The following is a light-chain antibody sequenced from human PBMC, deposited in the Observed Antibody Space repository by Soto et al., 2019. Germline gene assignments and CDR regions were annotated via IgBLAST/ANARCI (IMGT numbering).Light chain of an antibody. Sequence: DIQLTQSPPTLSASVGDRVTITCRASQSISYWLAWYQQKAGKAPKLLIYTASNLNSGVPSRFSGSGSGTEFTLTISSLQPDDFATYHCQQYDGYSGLTFGGGTKVEIK. CDR3: QQYDGYSGLT. V-gene: IGKV1-5*03. CDR1: QSISYW. J-gene: IGKJ4*01. CDR2: TAS.